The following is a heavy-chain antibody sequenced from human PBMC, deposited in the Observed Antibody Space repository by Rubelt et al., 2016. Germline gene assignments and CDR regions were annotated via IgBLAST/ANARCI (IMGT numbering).Heavy chain of an antibody. D-gene: IGHD6-6*01. Sequence: GPGLVKPSETLSLTCTVSGGSISSYYWSWIPQPPGKGLEWIGYIYYSGSTNYNPSLKSRVTISVDTSKNQFSLKLTSVTAADTAVYYCARGVLAARPCDYWGQGTLVTVSS. CDR3: ARGVLAARPCDY. V-gene: IGHV4-59*12. J-gene: IGHJ4*02. CDR2: IYYSGST. CDR1: GGSISSYY.